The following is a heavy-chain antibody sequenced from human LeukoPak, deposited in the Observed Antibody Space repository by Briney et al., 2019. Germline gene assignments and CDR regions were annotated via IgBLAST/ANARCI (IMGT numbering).Heavy chain of an antibody. CDR2: INPSGGSI. J-gene: IGHJ4*02. D-gene: IGHD1/OR15-1a*01. CDR3: VREVQSNTRSYFDY. CDR1: GYTFTSYA. V-gene: IGHV1-46*01. Sequence: GASVKVSCKASGYTFTSYAMNWVRQAPGQGLEWMGIINPSGGSISYAQKFQGRVTMTRDTSTSTVYMDLSSLRSEDTAVYYCVREVQSNTRSYFDYWGQGTLVTVSS.